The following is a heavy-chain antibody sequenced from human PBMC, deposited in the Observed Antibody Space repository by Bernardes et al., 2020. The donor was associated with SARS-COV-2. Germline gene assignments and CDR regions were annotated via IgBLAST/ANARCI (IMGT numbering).Heavy chain of an antibody. V-gene: IGHV4-59*01. D-gene: IGHD3-10*01. Sequence: TLSLTCTVSAGSIGSYYWAWIRQPPGKGLEWIGYIYYSGNTNYNPSLKSRVTISVDRSQNQFSLNLSSVTPADTAVYYCARDLSHLVRRGFDLWGRGTLVTVSS. CDR1: AGSIGSYY. J-gene: IGHJ2*01. CDR3: ARDLSHLVRRGFDL. CDR2: IYYSGNT.